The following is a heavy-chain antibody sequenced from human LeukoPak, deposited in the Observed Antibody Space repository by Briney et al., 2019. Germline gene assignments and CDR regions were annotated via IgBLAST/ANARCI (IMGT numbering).Heavy chain of an antibody. V-gene: IGHV4-59*08. J-gene: IGHJ4*02. CDR3: AREGCSSTSCYVGIDY. Sequence: SEPLSLTCTVSGGSISSYYWSWIRQPPGKGLEWIGYIYYSGSTNYNPSLKSRVTISVDTSKNQFSLKLSSVTAADTAVYYCAREGCSSTSCYVGIDYWGQGTLVTVSS. CDR1: GGSISSYY. D-gene: IGHD2-2*01. CDR2: IYYSGST.